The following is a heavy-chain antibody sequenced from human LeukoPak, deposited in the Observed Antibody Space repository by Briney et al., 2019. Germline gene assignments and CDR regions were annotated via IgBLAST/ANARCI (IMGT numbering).Heavy chain of an antibody. Sequence: PGGSLRLSCAASGFTFGSYWMSWVRQAPGKGLEWVANIKQDGSEKYYVDSVKGRFTISRDNAKNSLYLQMNSLRAEDTAVYYCARDRWFGELFLSFDYWGQGTLVTVSS. CDR2: IKQDGSEK. D-gene: IGHD3-10*01. CDR1: GFTFGSYW. CDR3: ARDRWFGELFLSFDY. J-gene: IGHJ4*02. V-gene: IGHV3-7*01.